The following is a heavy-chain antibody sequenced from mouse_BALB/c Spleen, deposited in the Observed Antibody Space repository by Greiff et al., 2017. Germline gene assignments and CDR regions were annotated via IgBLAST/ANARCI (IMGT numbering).Heavy chain of an antibody. CDR2: INPSNGGT. D-gene: IGHD1-1*01. CDR1: GYTFTSYY. J-gene: IGHJ3*01. CDR3: TRGYYGPWFAY. V-gene: IGHV1S81*02. Sequence: QVQLQQSGAELVKPGASVKLSCKASGYTFTSYYMYWVKQRPGQGLEWIGEINPSNGGTNFNEKFKSKATLTVDKSSSTAYMQLSSLTSEDSAVYYCTRGYYGPWFAYWGQGTLVTVSA.